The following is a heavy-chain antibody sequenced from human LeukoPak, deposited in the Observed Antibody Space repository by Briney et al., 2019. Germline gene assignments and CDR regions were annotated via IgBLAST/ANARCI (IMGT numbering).Heavy chain of an antibody. D-gene: IGHD1-26*01. J-gene: IGHJ4*02. CDR1: GGSISSYY. V-gene: IGHV4-4*07. Sequence: PSETLSLTCTVSGGSISSYYWSWIRQPAGKGLEWIGRIYSGGSTNYNPSLKSRVTMSVDSSNNQFSLKLSSVTAADTAVFSCARENTGSYREFDYWGQGTLVTVSS. CDR2: IYSGGST. CDR3: ARENTGSYREFDY.